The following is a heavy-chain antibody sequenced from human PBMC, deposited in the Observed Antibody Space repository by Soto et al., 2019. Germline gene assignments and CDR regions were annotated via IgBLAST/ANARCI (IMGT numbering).Heavy chain of an antibody. Sequence: SETLSLTCTVSGGSINSGGYYWSWIRQHPGKGLEWIGYIYYNGNTYYNPSLQSRLTISRDTPKNQFSLKLNSVTAADTAVYYCARSVPTAGLFDYWGHGTLVTVSS. V-gene: IGHV4-31*03. J-gene: IGHJ4*01. CDR1: GGSINSGGYY. D-gene: IGHD6-13*01. CDR3: ARSVPTAGLFDY. CDR2: IYYNGNT.